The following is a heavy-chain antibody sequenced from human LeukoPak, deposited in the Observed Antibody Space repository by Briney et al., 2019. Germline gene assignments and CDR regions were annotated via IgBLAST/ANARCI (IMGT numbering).Heavy chain of an antibody. J-gene: IGHJ4*02. D-gene: IGHD3-22*01. CDR3: ARDYYDSSGYSGY. Sequence: PGGSLRLSCAASGFTFRTYAMSWVRQAPGKGLEWVSVISDGGGSTYYGDSVKGRFTISRDNSKNMLYLQMNTLRAEDTAVYYCARDYYDSSGYSGYWGQGTLVTVSS. CDR1: GFTFRTYA. V-gene: IGHV3-23*01. CDR2: ISDGGGST.